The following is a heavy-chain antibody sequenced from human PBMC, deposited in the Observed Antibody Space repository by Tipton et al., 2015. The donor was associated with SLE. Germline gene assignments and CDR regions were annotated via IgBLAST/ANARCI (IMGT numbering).Heavy chain of an antibody. D-gene: IGHD3-3*01. CDR1: GGSFSGYY. Sequence: TLSLTCAVYGGSFSGYYWSWIRQPPGKGLEWIGEINHSGSTNYNPSLKSRVTISVDTSKNQFSLKLSSVTAADTAVYYCARVRPPLSIFGMVKGTDYYYMDVWGKGTTVTVSS. CDR3: ARVRPPLSIFGMVKGTDYYYMDV. CDR2: INHSGST. J-gene: IGHJ6*03. V-gene: IGHV4-34*01.